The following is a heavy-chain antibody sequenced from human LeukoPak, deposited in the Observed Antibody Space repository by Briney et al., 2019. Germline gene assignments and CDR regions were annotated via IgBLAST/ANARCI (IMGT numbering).Heavy chain of an antibody. CDR2: IYHSGST. CDR3: ARKPAGEVPAASFDP. D-gene: IGHD2-2*01. CDR1: GGSISSSFW. J-gene: IGHJ5*02. V-gene: IGHV4-4*02. Sequence: SGTLSLTCAVSGGSISSSFWWSWVRQPPGKGLEWIGEIYHSGSTNYNPSLKSRVTISVDKSKSQFSLKLSSVTAADTAVYYCARKPAGEVPAASFDPWGQGTLVTVSS.